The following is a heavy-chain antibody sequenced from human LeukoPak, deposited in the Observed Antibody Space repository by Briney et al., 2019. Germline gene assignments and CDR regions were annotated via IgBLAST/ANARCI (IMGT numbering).Heavy chain of an antibody. Sequence: GGSLRLSCAASGFTFSSYAMHWVRQAPGKGLEWVAVISYDGSNKYYADSVKGRFTISRDNSKNTLYLQMNSLRAEDTAVYYCARDRGGYCSSTSCYFSHFDYWGQGTLVTVSS. V-gene: IGHV3-30-3*01. CDR1: GFTFSSYA. CDR3: ARDRGGYCSSTSCYFSHFDY. CDR2: ISYDGSNK. D-gene: IGHD2-2*01. J-gene: IGHJ4*02.